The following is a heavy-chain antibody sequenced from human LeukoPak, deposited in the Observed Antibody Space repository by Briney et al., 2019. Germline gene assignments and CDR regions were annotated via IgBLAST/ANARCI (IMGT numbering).Heavy chain of an antibody. CDR2: NNTNTGNP. CDR1: GYTFTSYA. V-gene: IGHV7-4-1*02. J-gene: IGHJ6*04. Sequence: ASVKVSCKASGYTFTSYAMNWVRQAPGQGLEWMGRNNTNTGNPAYAQGITGRFVFSLDTSVSTAYLHISSLKAEDTAVYYCARDGYCTNCVCYGFPLDVWGKGTTVTVSS. CDR3: ARDGYCTNCVCYGFPLDV. D-gene: IGHD2-8*01.